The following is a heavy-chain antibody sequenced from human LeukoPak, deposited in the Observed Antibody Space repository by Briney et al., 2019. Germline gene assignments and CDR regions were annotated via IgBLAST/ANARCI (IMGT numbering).Heavy chain of an antibody. J-gene: IGHJ4*02. Sequence: ASVKVSCKASGYTFTGYYMHWVRQAPGQGLEWMGWINPNSGGTNYAQKFQGRVTMTRDTSISTAYMELSRLRSEDTAVYYCARSDFWSGYYTNFDYWGQGTLVTVSS. V-gene: IGHV1-2*02. CDR2: INPNSGGT. D-gene: IGHD3-3*01. CDR3: ARSDFWSGYYTNFDY. CDR1: GYTFTGYY.